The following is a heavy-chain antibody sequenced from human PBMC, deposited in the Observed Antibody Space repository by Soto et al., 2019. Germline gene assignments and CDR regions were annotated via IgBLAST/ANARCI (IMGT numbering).Heavy chain of an antibody. V-gene: IGHV3-23*04. CDR2: VSGSGDST. Sequence: EVQLVESGGGLAQPGGSLRLSCAASAFTFSSYAMSWVSQAPGKGLEWVSAVSGSGDSTYYADSVKGRFTISRDNSKNTLYLQMNSLRAEDTAVYYCAKGRASDCPGCTQDYWGQGTLVTVSS. CDR3: AKGRASDCPGCTQDY. J-gene: IGHJ4*02. D-gene: IGHD2-21*02. CDR1: AFTFSSYA.